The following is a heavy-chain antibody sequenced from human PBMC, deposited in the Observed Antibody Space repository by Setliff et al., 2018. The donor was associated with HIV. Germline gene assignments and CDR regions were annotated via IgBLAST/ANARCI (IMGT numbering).Heavy chain of an antibody. V-gene: IGHV3-48*04. CDR3: AKDGYSDYLNSYFGY. CDR1: GFTFSTYS. D-gene: IGHD4-17*01. Sequence: GGSLRLSCAASGFTFSTYSMNWVRQAPGKGLEWVSYISSGSSIIYYADSVKGRFTISRDNAKNSLYLQMNSLRAEDTAVYYCAKDGYSDYLNSYFGYWGQGTLVTVSS. CDR2: ISSGSSII. J-gene: IGHJ4*02.